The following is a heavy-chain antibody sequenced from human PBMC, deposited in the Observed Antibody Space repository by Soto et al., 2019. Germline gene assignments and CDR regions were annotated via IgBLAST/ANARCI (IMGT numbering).Heavy chain of an antibody. V-gene: IGHV3-21*01. CDR1: GFTFSSYS. J-gene: IGHJ6*03. Sequence: GESLKISCAASGFTFSSYSMNWVRQAPGKGLEWVSSISSSSSYIYYADSVKGRFTISRDNAKNSLYLQMNSLRAEDTAVYYCARVSLPTYDDYYMDVWGKGTTVTVSS. CDR3: ARVSLPTYDDYYMDV. CDR2: ISSSSSYI.